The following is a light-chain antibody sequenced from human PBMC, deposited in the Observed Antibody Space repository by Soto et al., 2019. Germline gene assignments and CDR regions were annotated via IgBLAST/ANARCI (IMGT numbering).Light chain of an antibody. CDR3: QQRSNWPPSIT. J-gene: IGKJ5*01. V-gene: IGKV1-5*01. CDR1: QSISRW. Sequence: DIQMTQSPSTLSASVGDRVTITCRASQSISRWLAWYQQKPGKAPKLLIYDASTLESGVPSRFSGSGSGTGFTLTISSVEPEDFAIYYCQQRSNWPPSITFGQGTRLEIK. CDR2: DAS.